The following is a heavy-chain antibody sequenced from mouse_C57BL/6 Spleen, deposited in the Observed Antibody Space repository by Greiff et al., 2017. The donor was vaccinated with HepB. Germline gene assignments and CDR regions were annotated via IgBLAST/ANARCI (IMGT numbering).Heavy chain of an antibody. CDR1: GFTFSDYY. D-gene: IGHD1-1*01. CDR2: INYDGSST. J-gene: IGHJ2*01. Sequence: EVKLVESEGGLVQPGCSMKLSCTASGFTFSDYYMAWVRQVPEKGLEWVANINYDGSSTYYLDSLKSRFIISRDNAKNILYLQMSSLKSEDTATYYCARDTYYYGSSYFDYWGQGTTLTVSS. CDR3: ARDTYYYGSSYFDY. V-gene: IGHV5-16*01.